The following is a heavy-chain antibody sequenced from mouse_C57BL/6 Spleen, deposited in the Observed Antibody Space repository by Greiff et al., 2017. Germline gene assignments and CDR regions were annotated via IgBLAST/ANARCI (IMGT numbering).Heavy chain of an antibody. CDR3: ASMITTGYYFDY. CDR2: IWSGGST. Sequence: QVHVKQSGPGLVQPSQSLSITCTVSGFSLTSYGVHWVRQSPGKGLEWLGVIWSGGSTDYNAAFISRLSISKDNSKSQVFFKMNSLQADDTAIYYCASMITTGYYFDYWGQGTTLTVSS. V-gene: IGHV2-2*01. D-gene: IGHD2-4*01. J-gene: IGHJ2*01. CDR1: GFSLTSYG.